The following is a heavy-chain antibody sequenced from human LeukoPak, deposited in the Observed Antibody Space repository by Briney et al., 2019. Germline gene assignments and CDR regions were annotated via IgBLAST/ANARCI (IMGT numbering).Heavy chain of an antibody. CDR3: AKDGNEYYYGRRMWEYYYYMDV. CDR1: GFIFDDYA. J-gene: IGHJ6*03. D-gene: IGHD3-10*01. Sequence: GGSLRLSCAASGFIFDDYAMHWVRQAPGKGLEWVSLISWDGGSTYYADSVKGRFTISRDNSKNSLYLQMNSLRAEDTALYYCAKDGNEYYYGRRMWEYYYYMDVWGKGTTVTVSS. CDR2: ISWDGGST. V-gene: IGHV3-43D*03.